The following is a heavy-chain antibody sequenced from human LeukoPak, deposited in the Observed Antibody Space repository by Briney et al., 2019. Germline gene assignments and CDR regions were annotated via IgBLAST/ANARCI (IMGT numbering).Heavy chain of an antibody. CDR3: ARQTGAGLFILP. CDR1: GDSISSSSSY. V-gene: IGHV4-39*01. J-gene: IGHJ4*02. D-gene: IGHD3/OR15-3a*01. Sequence: SETLSLTCTVSGDSISSSSSYWGWIRQPPGEGLEWIGSIYYSGSTYYNTSLKSRVIISVDTSKNQFSLRLNSVTAADTAVYFCARQTGAGLFILPGGQGTLVTVSS. CDR2: IYYSGST.